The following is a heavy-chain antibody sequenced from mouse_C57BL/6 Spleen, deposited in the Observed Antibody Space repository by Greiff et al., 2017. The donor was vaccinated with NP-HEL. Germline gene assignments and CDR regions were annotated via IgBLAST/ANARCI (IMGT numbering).Heavy chain of an antibody. J-gene: IGHJ1*03. CDR2: ISYDGSN. D-gene: IGHD2-4*01. Sequence: EVKLMESGPGLVKPSQSLSLTCSVTGYSITSGYYWNWIRQFPGNKLEWMGYISYDGSNNYNPSLKNRISITRDTSKNQFFLKLNSVTTEDTATYYCARDDYDGGGDVWGTGTTVTVSS. V-gene: IGHV3-6*01. CDR3: ARDDYDGGGDV. CDR1: GYSITSGYY.